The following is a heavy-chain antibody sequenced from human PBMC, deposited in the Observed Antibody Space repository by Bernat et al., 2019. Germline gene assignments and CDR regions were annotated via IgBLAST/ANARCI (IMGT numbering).Heavy chain of an antibody. CDR1: GFTFRNYA. V-gene: IGHV3-23*01. CDR2: VTDSGGST. D-gene: IGHD6-13*01. CDR3: AKGEISAGGVDP. J-gene: IGHJ5*02. Sequence: EVHLLESGGGLVQPGGSLRLSCAASGFTFRNYAMSWVRQVPGQGLEWVSSVTDSGGSTYYADSVKGRFTVSRDNSRNTLYLQMDSLRADDTALYYCAKGEISAGGVDPWGQGALVAVSS.